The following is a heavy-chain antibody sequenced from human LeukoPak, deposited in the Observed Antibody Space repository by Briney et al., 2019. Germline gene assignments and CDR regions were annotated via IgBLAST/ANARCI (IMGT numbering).Heavy chain of an antibody. CDR1: GHTFTDYF. CDR2: IGPKSGDT. V-gene: IGHV1-2*02. Sequence: VASVTVSCKASGHTFTDYFIHWVRQAPGQGLEWMGWIGPKSGDTSYSQKFQGRVTVTRDTSISTAYMELSRLRSDDTAVYYCGINRLGKALDIWGQGTMVTVSS. D-gene: IGHD7-27*01. CDR3: GINRLGKALDI. J-gene: IGHJ3*02.